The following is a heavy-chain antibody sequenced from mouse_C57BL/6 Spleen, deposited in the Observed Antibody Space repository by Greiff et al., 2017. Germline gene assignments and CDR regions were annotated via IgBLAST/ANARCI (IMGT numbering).Heavy chain of an antibody. CDR1: GFTFSSYA. CDR3: TRETDAGYSMDY. V-gene: IGHV5-9-1*02. CDR2: ISSGGDYI. Sequence: EVMLVESGEGLVKPGGSLKLSCAASGFTFSSYAMSWVRQTPEKRLEWVAYISSGGDYIYYADTVKGRFTISRDNARNTLYLQMSSLKSEDTAMYYCTRETDAGYSMDYWGQGTSVTVSS. J-gene: IGHJ4*01.